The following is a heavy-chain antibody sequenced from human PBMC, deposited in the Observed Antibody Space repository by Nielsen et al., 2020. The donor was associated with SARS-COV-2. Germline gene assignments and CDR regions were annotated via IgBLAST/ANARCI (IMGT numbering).Heavy chain of an antibody. CDR3: TRRVAGGTMDV. Sequence: GESLKISCAASGFTFSNFARNWVRQAPGKGLEWVSTIGVSGGGTYYADSLKGRFTISRDNSKNTLYLQMNSLGADDTAIYYCTRRVAGGTMDVWGQGTTVTVSS. CDR2: IGVSGGGT. CDR1: GFTFSNFA. D-gene: IGHD6-19*01. V-gene: IGHV3-23*01. J-gene: IGHJ6*02.